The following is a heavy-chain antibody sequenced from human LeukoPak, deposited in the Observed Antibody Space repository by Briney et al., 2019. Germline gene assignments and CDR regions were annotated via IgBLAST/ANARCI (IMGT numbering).Heavy chain of an antibody. Sequence: PGGSLRLSCAAPGFTFSSYGMNWVRQAPGKGLEWVAVISYDGSNKYYADSVKGRFTISRDNSKNTLFVQMSSLRAEDTAVYYCARGEYYSDTSSYFDYWGQGTLVTVSS. CDR1: GFTFSSYG. CDR3: ARGEYYSDTSSYFDY. D-gene: IGHD3-22*01. CDR2: ISYDGSNK. J-gene: IGHJ4*02. V-gene: IGHV3-30*03.